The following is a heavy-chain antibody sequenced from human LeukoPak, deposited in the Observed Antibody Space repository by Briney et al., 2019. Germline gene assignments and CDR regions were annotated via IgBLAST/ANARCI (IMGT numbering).Heavy chain of an antibody. J-gene: IGHJ5*02. CDR1: GGSISSYY. D-gene: IGHD3-10*01. Sequence: SETLSLTCTVSGGSISSYYWSWIRQPPGKGLEWIGYIYYSGSTNYNPSLKSRVTISVDTSKNQFSLKLSSVTAADTAVYYCARGRSMVRGLSWFDPWGQGTLVTVSS. CDR2: IYYSGST. V-gene: IGHV4-59*08. CDR3: ARGRSMVRGLSWFDP.